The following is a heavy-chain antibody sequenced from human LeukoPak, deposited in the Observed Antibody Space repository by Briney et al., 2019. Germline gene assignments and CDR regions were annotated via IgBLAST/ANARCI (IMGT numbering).Heavy chain of an antibody. CDR1: GGSFSGYY. CDR3: ARKSILTAGRKPYDY. D-gene: IGHD6-13*01. Sequence: SETLSLTCAVFGGSFSGYYWSWIRQPPGKGLEWIGEIDHSGRTNSKSSLKSRVTISVDTSKNQLSLRLSSVTAADTAVYYCARKSILTAGRKPYDYWDQGTLVTVSS. CDR2: IDHSGRT. V-gene: IGHV4-34*01. J-gene: IGHJ4*02.